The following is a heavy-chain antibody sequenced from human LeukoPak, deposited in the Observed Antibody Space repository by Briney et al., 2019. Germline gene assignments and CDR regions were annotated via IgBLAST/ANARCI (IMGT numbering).Heavy chain of an antibody. CDR1: GYTFTGYY. D-gene: IGHD5-18*01. J-gene: IGHJ3*02. CDR3: ARFAEQLWPPYAFDI. Sequence: ASVKVSCKASGYTFTGYYMHWVRQAPGQGLEWMGWINPNSGGTNYAQKFQGRVTMTRDTSINTAYMELSRLRSDDTAVYYCARFAEQLWPPYAFDIWGQGTMVTVSS. V-gene: IGHV1-2*02. CDR2: INPNSGGT.